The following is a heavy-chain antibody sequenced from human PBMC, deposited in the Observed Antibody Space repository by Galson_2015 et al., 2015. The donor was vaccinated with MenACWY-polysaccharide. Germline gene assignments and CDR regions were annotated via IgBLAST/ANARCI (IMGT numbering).Heavy chain of an antibody. Sequence: CAISGDSVSSNSAAWNWIRQSPSRGFEWLGRTYYRSKWYHDYPVSVKSRITINPDTSKNQFSLQLNSVTPDDTALYYCARTCPPYSRTWYECFDYWDQGTLVTVSS. J-gene: IGHJ4*02. CDR2: TYYRSKWYH. CDR3: ARTCPPYSRTWYECFDY. D-gene: IGHD6-13*01. CDR1: GDSVSSNSAA. V-gene: IGHV6-1*01.